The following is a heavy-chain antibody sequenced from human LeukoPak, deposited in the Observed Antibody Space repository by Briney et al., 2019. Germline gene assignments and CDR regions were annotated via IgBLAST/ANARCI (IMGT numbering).Heavy chain of an antibody. CDR3: ARDLHSYGIFDY. D-gene: IGHD5-18*01. J-gene: IGHJ4*02. CDR2: IYYSGSI. Sequence: SETLSLTCTVSGGSISSYYWSWLRQPPGKGLEWIGYIYYSGSINYNPSLKSRVPISVDTSKNQFSLRLSSVTAADTAVYFCARDLHSYGIFDYWGQGTLVTVSS. CDR1: GGSISSYY. V-gene: IGHV4-59*12.